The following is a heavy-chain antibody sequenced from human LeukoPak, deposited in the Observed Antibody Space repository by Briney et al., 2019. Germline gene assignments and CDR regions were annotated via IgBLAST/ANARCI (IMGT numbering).Heavy chain of an antibody. CDR3: AKGGEVLRYFDWLLPYLYYFDY. CDR1: GFTFSSYA. J-gene: IGHJ4*02. Sequence: GGSLRLSCAASGFTFSSYAMHWVRQAPGKGLEWVAVISYDGSNKYYADSVKGRFTISRDNSKNTLYVQMKSLRAEDTAVYYCAKGGEVLRYFDWLLPYLYYFDYWGQGTLVTVSS. D-gene: IGHD3-9*01. V-gene: IGHV3-30*04. CDR2: ISYDGSNK.